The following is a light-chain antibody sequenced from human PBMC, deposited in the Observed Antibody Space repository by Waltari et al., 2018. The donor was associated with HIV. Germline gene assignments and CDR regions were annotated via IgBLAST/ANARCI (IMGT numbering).Light chain of an antibody. J-gene: IGLJ2*01. CDR2: QDT. CDR3: HAWDSTTVL. CDR1: ILKRNY. Sequence: YELTQSPSAPLPPGQTAIITCPGDILKRNYVCWYQQKPGQSPVLFLYQDTKQPSGIPERFSGSKSGNTATLTIGGTQALDETDYYCHAWDSTTVLFGGGTELTVL. V-gene: IGLV3-1*01.